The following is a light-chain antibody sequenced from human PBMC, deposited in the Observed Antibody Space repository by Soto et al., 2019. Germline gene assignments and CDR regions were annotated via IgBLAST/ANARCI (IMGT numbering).Light chain of an antibody. CDR1: QDIKNF. CDR2: DGS. CDR3: QQYDDLPYT. V-gene: IGKV1-33*01. Sequence: DIQLTQSPSSLSASVGDRVTITCQASQDIKNFLNWYQQKPGKAPKLLIYDGSSLETGVPSRFSGSGSGTDFTFAISSLQPEDIATYYCQQYDDLPYTFGQGTKLEIK. J-gene: IGKJ2*01.